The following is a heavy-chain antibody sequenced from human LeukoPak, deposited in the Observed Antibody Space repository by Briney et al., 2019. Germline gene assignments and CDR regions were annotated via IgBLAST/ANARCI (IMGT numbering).Heavy chain of an antibody. D-gene: IGHD3-22*01. Sequence: ASVKVSCKASGYTFTGCYMHWVRQAPGQGLEWMGRINPNSGGTNYPQKFQGRVTVTSDTSISTAYTELSRLSSDDTAVYYCARADSSGYYPRGYWGQGTLVTVSS. CDR1: GYTFTGCY. V-gene: IGHV1-2*06. CDR3: ARADSSGYYPRGY. J-gene: IGHJ4*02. CDR2: INPNSGGT.